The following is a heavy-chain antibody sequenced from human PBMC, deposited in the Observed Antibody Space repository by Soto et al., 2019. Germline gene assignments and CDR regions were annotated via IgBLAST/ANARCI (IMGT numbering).Heavy chain of an antibody. J-gene: IGHJ4*02. CDR1: GGAISSGDYY. D-gene: IGHD6-6*01. CDR3: AREATIAARLDS. V-gene: IGHV4-30-4*01. CDR2: IYYSGST. Sequence: QVQLQESGPGLVKPSQTLSLTCTVSGGAISSGDYYWSWLRQPPGKGLEWIGYIYYSGSTYYNPSLKSRVTISVDTSKNQFSLKLSSVTAADTAVYYCAREATIAARLDSWGQGTLVTVSS.